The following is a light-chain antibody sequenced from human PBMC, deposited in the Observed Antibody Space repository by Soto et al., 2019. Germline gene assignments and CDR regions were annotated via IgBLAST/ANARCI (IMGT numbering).Light chain of an antibody. CDR3: QTWGTGIVV. V-gene: IGLV4-69*02. CDR2: FNSDGSH. J-gene: IGLJ3*02. Sequence: QSVLTQSPSASASLGASVKLTCTLSGGHSSYTIAWHQQRPEKGPRYLMKFNSDGSHNKGDGIPDRFSGSTSGAEHYLTISSLQSEDEGDYYCQTWGTGIVVFGRGTKLTVL. CDR1: GGHSSYT.